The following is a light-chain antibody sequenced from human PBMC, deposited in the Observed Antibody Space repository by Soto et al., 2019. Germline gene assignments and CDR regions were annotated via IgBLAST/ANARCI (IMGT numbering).Light chain of an antibody. CDR3: QQYFDVPFT. V-gene: IGKV4-1*01. CDR2: WAS. Sequence: DIVMTQSPDSLAVSLGERATMNCKCSRSVLYKSNNKNHLAWYQQKPGQPPQLIIYWASTRESGFPERFSGSGSGTDFTLTISSLEAEDVSFYWCQQYFDVPFTFGGGTKVDIK. J-gene: IGKJ4*01. CDR1: RSVLYKSNNKNH.